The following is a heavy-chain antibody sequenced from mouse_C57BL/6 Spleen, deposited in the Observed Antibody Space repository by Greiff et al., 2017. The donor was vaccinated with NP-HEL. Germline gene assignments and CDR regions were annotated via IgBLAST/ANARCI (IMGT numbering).Heavy chain of an antibody. CDR2: ISSGSSTI. Sequence: EVQVVESGGGLVKPGGSLKLSCAASGFTFSDYGMHWVRQAPEKGLEWVAYISSGSSTIYYADTVKGRFTISRDNAKNTLFLQMTSLRSEDTAMYYCARNAYYYGSSGYFDYWGQGTTLTVSS. CDR3: ARNAYYYGSSGYFDY. J-gene: IGHJ2*01. CDR1: GFTFSDYG. V-gene: IGHV5-17*01. D-gene: IGHD1-1*01.